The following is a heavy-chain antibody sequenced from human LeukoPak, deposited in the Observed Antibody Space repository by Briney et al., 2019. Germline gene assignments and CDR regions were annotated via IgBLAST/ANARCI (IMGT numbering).Heavy chain of an antibody. Sequence: PGRSLRLSCAASGFTFDDYAMHWVRQAPGKGLEWVSGISWNSGSIGYADSVKGRFTISRDNAKNSLYLQMNSLRAEDTALYYCAKDYSGYGYFDYWGQGTLVTVSS. CDR1: GFTFDDYA. D-gene: IGHD5-12*01. CDR2: ISWNSGSI. CDR3: AKDYSGYGYFDY. V-gene: IGHV3-9*01. J-gene: IGHJ4*02.